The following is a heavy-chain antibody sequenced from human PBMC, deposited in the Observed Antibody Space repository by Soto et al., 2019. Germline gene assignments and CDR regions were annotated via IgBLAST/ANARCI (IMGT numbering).Heavy chain of an antibody. V-gene: IGHV4-4*07. CDR2: IYTSGST. CDR3: ARGGDYYDSSGYPDY. CDR1: GGSISSYY. J-gene: IGHJ4*02. Sequence: KTSETLSLTCTVSGGSISSYYWSWIRQPAGKGLEWIGRIYTSGSTNYNPSLKSRVTMSVDTSKNQFSLKLSSATAADTAVYYCARGGDYYDSSGYPDYWGQGTLVTVSS. D-gene: IGHD3-22*01.